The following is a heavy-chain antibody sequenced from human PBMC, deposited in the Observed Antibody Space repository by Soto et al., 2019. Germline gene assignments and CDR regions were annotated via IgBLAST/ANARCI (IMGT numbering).Heavy chain of an antibody. D-gene: IGHD6-6*01. V-gene: IGHV4-34*01. CDR1: GGSFSGYY. J-gene: IGHJ6*03. Sequence: SETLSLTCAVYGGSFSGYYWSWIRQPPGKGLEWIGEINHSGSTNYNPSLKSRVTISVDTSKNQFSLKLSSVTAADTAVYYCASSILYYYYYYMDVWGKGTTVTVSS. CDR3: ASSILYYYYYYMDV. CDR2: INHSGST.